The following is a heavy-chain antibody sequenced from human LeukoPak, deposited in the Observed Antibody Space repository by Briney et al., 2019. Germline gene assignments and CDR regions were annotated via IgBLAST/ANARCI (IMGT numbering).Heavy chain of an antibody. CDR2: ISAYNGNT. J-gene: IGHJ4*02. D-gene: IGHD4-17*01. CDR1: GYTFTSYG. Sequence: ASVMVSCKTSGYTFTSYGISWVRQAPGQGLEWMGWISAYNGNTNYAQKVQGRVTMTTDTSTSTAYMELRSLRSDDTAVYYCARGRGSPYGDYGPVDYWGQGTLVTVSS. CDR3: ARGRGSPYGDYGPVDY. V-gene: IGHV1-18*01.